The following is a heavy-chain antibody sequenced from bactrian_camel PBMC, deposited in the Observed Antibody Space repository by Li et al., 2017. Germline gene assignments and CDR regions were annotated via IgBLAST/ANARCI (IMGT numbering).Heavy chain of an antibody. CDR2: VYFGGGRT. Sequence: DVQLVESGGGSVQPGGSLRLSCGASGYTYSSNCMGWFRQAPGKEREGVAFVYFGGGRTYYADSVKGRFTISQDKGKNTVYLQMNGLKPEDTAMYYCAASRLGSTINWRQERRYGYWGQGTQVTVS. CDR3: AASRLGSTINWRQERRYGY. V-gene: IGHV3S40*01. D-gene: IGHD4*01. J-gene: IGHJ4*01. CDR1: GYTYSSNC.